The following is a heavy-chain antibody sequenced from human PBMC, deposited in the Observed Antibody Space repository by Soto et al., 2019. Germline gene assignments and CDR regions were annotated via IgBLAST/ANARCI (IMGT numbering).Heavy chain of an antibody. Sequence: GGSLRLSCAASGFTVISNYMSWVRQAPGKGLEWVSVIYSGGSTYYADSVKGRFTISRDNSKNTLYLQMNSLRAEDTAVYYCARSQAEDSSGYDYYYGMDVWGQGTTVTVSS. J-gene: IGHJ6*02. CDR3: ARSQAEDSSGYDYYYGMDV. CDR1: GFTVISNY. CDR2: IYSGGST. D-gene: IGHD5-18*01. V-gene: IGHV3-53*01.